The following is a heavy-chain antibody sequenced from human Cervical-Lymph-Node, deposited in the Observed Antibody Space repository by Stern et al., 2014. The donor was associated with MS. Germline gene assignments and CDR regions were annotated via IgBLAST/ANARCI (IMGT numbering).Heavy chain of an antibody. D-gene: IGHD3-3*01. CDR2: IHPRAGST. V-gene: IGHV1-46*01. CDR3: ARDRGLYNFWSGYLGYYFDY. J-gene: IGHJ4*02. CDR1: GYTFTNYH. Sequence: VQLVQSGAEVKKPGASVKVSCEASGYTFTNYHMLWVRQAPGQGLEWVGIIHPRAGSTTYAQKFQGRVPVTRETSTNTVYMELNSLRSEDTAVYYCARDRGLYNFWSGYLGYYFDYWGQGTLVTVSS.